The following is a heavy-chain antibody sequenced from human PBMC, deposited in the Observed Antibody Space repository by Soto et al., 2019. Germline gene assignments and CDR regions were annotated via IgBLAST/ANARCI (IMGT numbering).Heavy chain of an antibody. D-gene: IGHD2-21*02. V-gene: IGHV4-31*03. Sequence: SETLSLTCTVSGDSISKGGYYWNWIRQRPGKGLEWIGYIYYSGSTYYNPSLKSRVTISIDTSVNQFFLMLTSVTAADTAVYYCARDLRLDSWGQGTLVTVSS. CDR2: IYYSGST. CDR3: ARDLRLDS. CDR1: GDSISKGGYY. J-gene: IGHJ4*02.